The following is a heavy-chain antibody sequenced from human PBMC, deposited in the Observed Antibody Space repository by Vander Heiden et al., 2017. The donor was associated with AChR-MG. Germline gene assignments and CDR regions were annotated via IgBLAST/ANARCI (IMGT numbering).Heavy chain of an antibody. CDR3: ATPARKWGTSRSSYFDH. CDR2: VTGSGGLT. Sequence: ELQLLESGGDLVQPGGSLRLSCAGSGFNFRSYAMTWVRQAPGKGLEWVATVTGSGGLTYYADSVKGRFTISRDDSNSTQFLQMNGLRAENTAVYYSATPARKWGTSRSSYFDHWGQGTLVTVSS. V-gene: IGHV3-23*01. CDR1: GFNFRSYA. J-gene: IGHJ4*02. D-gene: IGHD3-16*02.